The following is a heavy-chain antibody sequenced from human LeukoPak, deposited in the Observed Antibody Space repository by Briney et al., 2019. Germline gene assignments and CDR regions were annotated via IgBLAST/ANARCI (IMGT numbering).Heavy chain of an antibody. J-gene: IGHJ5*02. CDR2: IYYSGST. Sequence: SETLSLTCTVSSGSISSYYWSWIRQPPGKGLEWIGYIYYSGSTNYNPSLKSRVTISVDTSKNQFSLKLSSVTAADTAVYYCARSEDFWSGYFSFNWFDPWGQGTLVTVSS. CDR1: SGSISSYY. D-gene: IGHD3-3*01. CDR3: ARSEDFWSGYFSFNWFDP. V-gene: IGHV4-59*01.